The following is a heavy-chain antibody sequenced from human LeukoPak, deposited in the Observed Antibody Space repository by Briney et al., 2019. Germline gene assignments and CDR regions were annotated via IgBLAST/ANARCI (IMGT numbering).Heavy chain of an antibody. Sequence: SEALSLTCTVSGGSISSSSYYWGWIRQPPGKGLEWIGSIYYSGSTYYNPSLKSRVTISVDTSKNQFSLKLSSVTAADTAVYYCASPVDYDSSGSTDYWGQGTLVTVSS. J-gene: IGHJ4*02. D-gene: IGHD3-22*01. CDR3: ASPVDYDSSGSTDY. CDR2: IYYSGST. V-gene: IGHV4-39*01. CDR1: GGSISSSSYY.